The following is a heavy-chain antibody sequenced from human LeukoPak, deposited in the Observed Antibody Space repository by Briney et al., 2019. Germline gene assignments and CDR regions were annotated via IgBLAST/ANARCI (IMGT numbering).Heavy chain of an antibody. V-gene: IGHV7-4-1*02. Sequence: ASVKVSCKASGYTFTSYAMNWVRQAPGQGLEWMGWINTNTGNPTYAQGFTGRFVFSLDTSVSTAYLQISSLKAEDTAVYYCARGPYCSGGSCYSVNWFDPWGQGTLVAVSS. CDR1: GYTFTSYA. J-gene: IGHJ5*02. D-gene: IGHD2-15*01. CDR2: INTNTGNP. CDR3: ARGPYCSGGSCYSVNWFDP.